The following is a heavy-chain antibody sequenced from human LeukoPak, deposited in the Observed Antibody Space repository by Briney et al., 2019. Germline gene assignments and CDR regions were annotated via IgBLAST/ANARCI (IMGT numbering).Heavy chain of an antibody. V-gene: IGHV3-21*01. D-gene: IGHD2-21*02. J-gene: IGHJ6*03. CDR3: ARDSVVVTATIYYYYYYMDV. CDR1: GFTFSSYS. CDR2: ISSSSSYI. Sequence: GGSLGLSCAASGFTFSSYSMNWVRQAPGKGLEWVSSISSSSSYIYYADSVKGRFTISRDNAKNSLYLQMNSLRAEDTAVYYCARDSVVVTATIYYYYYYMDVWGKGTTVTVSS.